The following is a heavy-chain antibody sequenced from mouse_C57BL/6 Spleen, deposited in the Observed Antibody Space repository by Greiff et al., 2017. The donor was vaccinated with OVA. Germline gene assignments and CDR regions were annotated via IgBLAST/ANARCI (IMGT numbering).Heavy chain of an antibody. J-gene: IGHJ2*01. V-gene: IGHV1-42*01. CDR3: ARMAGDY. CDR1: GYSFTGYY. CDR2: INPSTGGT. Sequence: EVKVVESGPELVKPGASVKISCKASGYSFTGYYMNWVKQSPEKSLEWIGEINPSTGGTTYNQKFKAKATLTVDKSSSTAYMQLKSLTSEDSAVYYCARMAGDYWGQGTTLTVSS.